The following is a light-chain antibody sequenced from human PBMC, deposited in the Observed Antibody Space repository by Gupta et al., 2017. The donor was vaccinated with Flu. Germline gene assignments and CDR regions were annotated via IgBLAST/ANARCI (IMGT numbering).Light chain of an antibody. CDR3: QVWHISSDHLRV. Sequence: SYVLAQPPSVSVAPGQTAKITCGGDNIGSKSVHWYQQKPGQAPVVVVYADSDRPSGIPERFSGSNSGNTATLTISKVEAVDEAEYYCQVWHISSDHLRVFGGGTKLTVL. J-gene: IGLJ3*02. CDR2: ADS. CDR1: NIGSKS. V-gene: IGLV3-21*02.